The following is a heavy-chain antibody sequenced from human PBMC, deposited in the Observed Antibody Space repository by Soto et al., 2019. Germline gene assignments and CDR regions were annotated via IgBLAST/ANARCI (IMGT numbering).Heavy chain of an antibody. CDR1: GGSISSYF. CDR3: ARGFSVRGRLDY. D-gene: IGHD3-10*01. CDR2: IYYSGNTDIGRP. Sequence: SETLSLTCTVSGGSISSYFWSWIRQPPGRGLEWIGYIYYSGNTDIGRPDYNPSLESRVTISVDTSKNHFSLKLSSVTAADTAVYYCARGFSVRGRLDYWGQGTLVTVSS. V-gene: IGHV4-59*01. J-gene: IGHJ4*02.